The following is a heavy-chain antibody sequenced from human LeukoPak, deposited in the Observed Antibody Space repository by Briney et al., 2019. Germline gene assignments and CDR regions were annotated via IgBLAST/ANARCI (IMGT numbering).Heavy chain of an antibody. CDR2: IYYSGST. D-gene: IGHD4-17*01. CDR3: ARNQGSYGVVFDY. J-gene: IGHJ4*02. CDR1: GGSISSSSYY. Sequence: PSETLSLTCTVSGGSISSSSYYWGWIRQPLGKGLEWIGSIYYSGSTYYNPSLKNRVTISVDTSKNQFSLKLSFVTAADTAVYYCARNQGSYGVVFDYWGQGTLVTVSS. V-gene: IGHV4-39*01.